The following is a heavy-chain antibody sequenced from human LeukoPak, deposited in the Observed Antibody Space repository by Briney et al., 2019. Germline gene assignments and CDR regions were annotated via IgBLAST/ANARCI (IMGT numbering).Heavy chain of an antibody. V-gene: IGHV1-69*04. CDR1: GNTFSSYA. J-gene: IGHJ6*02. CDR2: IIPILGIA. CDR3: ARESGALYGMDV. Sequence: SVRVSCKGSGNTFSSYAISWVRQAPGQGLEWMGRIIPILGIANYAQKFQGRVTITADKSTSTAYMELSSLRSEDTAVYYCARESGALYGMDVWGQGTTVTVSS. D-gene: IGHD3-10*01.